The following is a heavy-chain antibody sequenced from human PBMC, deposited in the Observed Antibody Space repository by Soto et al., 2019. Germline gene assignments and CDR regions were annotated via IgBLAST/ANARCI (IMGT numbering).Heavy chain of an antibody. J-gene: IGHJ3*02. Sequence: QVQQQQWGAGLLKPSETLSLSCALSAEYFSTYYWNWIRQSPGKGLEWIGEINHTGRNNYNPSLTSRVTMSIDMSKNQLSLRLTSVTAADTGVYYCARGGSSEWQVALDIWGQGTMVTVSS. D-gene: IGHD6-19*01. CDR3: ARGGSSEWQVALDI. V-gene: IGHV4-34*01. CDR2: INHTGRN. CDR1: AEYFSTYY.